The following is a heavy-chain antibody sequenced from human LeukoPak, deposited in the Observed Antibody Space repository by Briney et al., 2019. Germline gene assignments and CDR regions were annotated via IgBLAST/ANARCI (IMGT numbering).Heavy chain of an antibody. J-gene: IGHJ5*02. V-gene: IGHV4-59*01. Sequence: SETLSLTCTVSGGSISSYYWSWIRQPPGKGLERVGYIYYSGSTNYNPSLKSRVTISVDTSKNQFSLKLSSVTAADTAVYYCASRSGSGGGAWFDPWGQGTLVTVSS. D-gene: IGHD3-10*01. CDR2: IYYSGST. CDR1: GGSISSYY. CDR3: ASRSGSGGGAWFDP.